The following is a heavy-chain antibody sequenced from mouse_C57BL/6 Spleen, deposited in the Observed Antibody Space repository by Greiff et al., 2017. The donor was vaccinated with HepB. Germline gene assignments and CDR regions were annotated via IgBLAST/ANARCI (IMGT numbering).Heavy chain of an antibody. CDR1: GYTFTSYW. CDR2: IHPNSGST. Sequence: QVQLQQPGAELVQPGASVKLSCKASGYTFTSYWMHWVKQRPGQGLEWIGMIHPNSGSTNYNEKFKSKATLTVDKSSSTAYMQLSSLTSEDSAVYYCARANRADYYAMDDWGEGTTVTVAS. CDR3: ARANRADYYAMDD. J-gene: IGHJ4*01. D-gene: IGHD3-3*01. V-gene: IGHV1-64*01.